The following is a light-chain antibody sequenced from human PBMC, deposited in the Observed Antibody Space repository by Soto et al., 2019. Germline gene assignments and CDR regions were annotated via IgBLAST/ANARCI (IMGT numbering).Light chain of an antibody. CDR2: AAS. Sequence: EVVLTQSPGILSLSPGDRATLSCRASRSFASSYLAWYQQKPGQAPRLLIYAASIRATGIPDRFSGSGSVTDFTLTISRLEPEDSAVYFCQQYGPSPPYTFGQGTKLEIK. J-gene: IGKJ2*01. V-gene: IGKV3-20*01. CDR3: QQYGPSPPYT. CDR1: RSFASSY.